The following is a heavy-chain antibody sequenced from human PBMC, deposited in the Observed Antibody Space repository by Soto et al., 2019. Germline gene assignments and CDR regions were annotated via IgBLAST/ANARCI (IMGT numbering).Heavy chain of an antibody. Sequence: ASVKVSCKASGYTFTSYGISWVRQAPGQGLEWMGWISAYNGNTNYAQKLQGRVTMTTDTSTSTAYMELRSLRSDDTAVYYCARESIAARPDYYYGMDVWGQGTTVTVSS. D-gene: IGHD6-6*01. CDR3: ARESIAARPDYYYGMDV. V-gene: IGHV1-18*04. CDR2: ISAYNGNT. J-gene: IGHJ6*02. CDR1: GYTFTSYG.